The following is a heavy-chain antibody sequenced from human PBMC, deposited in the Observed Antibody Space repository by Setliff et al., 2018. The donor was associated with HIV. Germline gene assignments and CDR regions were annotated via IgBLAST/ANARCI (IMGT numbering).Heavy chain of an antibody. V-gene: IGHV4-34*01. CDR2: LSPSGTT. Sequence: SETLSLTCTVYGGSFSNYYTNWIRQPPGKGLEWIGELSPSGTTRSNPSLQSRVTISLDTSNNQFSLQLTSGTAADTATYYCASFFVTTVTNQDYWGQGTPVTVPQ. CDR3: ASFFVTTVTNQDY. D-gene: IGHD4-17*01. CDR1: GGSFSNYY. J-gene: IGHJ4*02.